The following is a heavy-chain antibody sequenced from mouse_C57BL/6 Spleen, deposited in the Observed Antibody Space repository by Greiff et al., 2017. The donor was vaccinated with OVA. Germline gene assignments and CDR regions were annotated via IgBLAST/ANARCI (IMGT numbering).Heavy chain of an antibody. Sequence: VQLKQSGPELVKPGASVKMSCKASGYTFTDYNMHWVKQSHGKSLEWIGYINPNNGGTSYNQKFKGKATLTVNKSSSTAYMELRSLTSEDSAVYYCAGIYYDYDSYYYAMDYWGQGTSVTVSS. CDR2: INPNNGGT. D-gene: IGHD2-4*01. CDR3: AGIYYDYDSYYYAMDY. J-gene: IGHJ4*01. V-gene: IGHV1-22*01. CDR1: GYTFTDYN.